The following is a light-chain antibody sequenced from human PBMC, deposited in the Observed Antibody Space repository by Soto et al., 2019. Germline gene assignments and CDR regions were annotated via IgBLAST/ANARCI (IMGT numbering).Light chain of an antibody. CDR1: STDPANYDL. Sequence: QSALTQPASVSGSPGQWITISCTGTSTDPANYDLVSWYQQHPGKAPQLIIYEVAKRPSGVSARFSGSQSGDTASLTISGLQAADEAYYYCCARLFGGGTKLTVL. J-gene: IGLJ2*01. CDR3: CARL. CDR2: EVA. V-gene: IGLV2-23*02.